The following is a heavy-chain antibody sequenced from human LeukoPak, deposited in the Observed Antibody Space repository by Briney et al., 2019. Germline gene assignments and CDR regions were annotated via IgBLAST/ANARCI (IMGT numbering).Heavy chain of an antibody. J-gene: IGHJ4*02. CDR2: ISGSGGDSGGST. V-gene: IGHV3-23*01. Sequence: GGSLRLSCAASGFTFSSFAMSWVRQVPGKGLEWVSVSVISGSGGDSGGSTYYADSVKGRFTISRDDSNNTLYLQMNNLKVEDTAVYYCAKHRSGIAASGSNYWGQGTLVSVSS. CDR1: GFTFSSFA. D-gene: IGHD6-13*01. CDR3: AKHRSGIAASGSNY.